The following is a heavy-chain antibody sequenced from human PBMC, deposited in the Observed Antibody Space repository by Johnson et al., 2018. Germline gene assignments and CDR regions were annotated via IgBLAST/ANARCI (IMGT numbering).Heavy chain of an antibody. V-gene: IGHV3-30*03. CDR3: AFIRKLYSHFDY. Sequence: QVQLREGWGGVVEPGRSLRLSCAASGFTFSNYGMHWVRPAPTKGLEWVAVISYDGNNKFYAVSVKGRFSISRDNSKNTLYLQMDSLRAEDTAVYYCAFIRKLYSHFDYWGQGTLVTVSS. CDR1: GFTFSNYG. J-gene: IGHJ4*02. D-gene: IGHD2-21*01. CDR2: ISYDGNNK.